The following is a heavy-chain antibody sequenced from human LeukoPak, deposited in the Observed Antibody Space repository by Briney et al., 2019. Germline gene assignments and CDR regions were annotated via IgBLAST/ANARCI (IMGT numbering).Heavy chain of an antibody. V-gene: IGHV3-43*01. CDR3: VKDLVAASENVRGWYPMDY. D-gene: IGHD6-19*01. J-gene: IGHJ4*02. Sequence: PGGSLRLSCAASGFTFAEYTMHSVRQAPGKGLEWVSLISWNGARIHYGDSVKGRFTISRDNSKNSLYLQMNSLRTEDTALYYCVKDLVAASENVRGWYPMDYWGQGTLVTVSS. CDR2: ISWNGARI. CDR1: GFTFAEYT.